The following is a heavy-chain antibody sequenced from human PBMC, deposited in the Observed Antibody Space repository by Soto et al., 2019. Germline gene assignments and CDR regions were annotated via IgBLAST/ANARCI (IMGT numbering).Heavy chain of an antibody. V-gene: IGHV4-61*01. CDR1: GGSVSSGSYY. CDR2: IYYSGST. Sequence: TLSLTCTVSGGSVSSGSYYWSWIRQPPGKGLEWIGYIYYSGSTNYNPSLKSRVTISVDTSKNQFSLKLSSVTAADTAVYYCARGLSYDFWSGYLIWFDPWGQGTLVTVSS. D-gene: IGHD3-3*01. J-gene: IGHJ5*02. CDR3: ARGLSYDFWSGYLIWFDP.